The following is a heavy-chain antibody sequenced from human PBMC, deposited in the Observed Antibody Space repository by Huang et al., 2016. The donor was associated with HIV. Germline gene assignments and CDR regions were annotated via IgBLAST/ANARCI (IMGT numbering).Heavy chain of an antibody. V-gene: IGHV3-7*01. CDR2: IKQDESEK. D-gene: IGHD1-7*01. J-gene: IGHJ6*02. Sequence: VESGGRSVQPGGSITISCVGSTFTFGAYWMSWVRQPQGKGLEWVANIKQDESEKYYVDSVKGRFNISRDNARKVLFLEMDNLRVEDTAMYFCATKTAGMDIWGQGTTVTVSS. CDR1: TFTFGAYW. CDR3: ATKTAGMDI.